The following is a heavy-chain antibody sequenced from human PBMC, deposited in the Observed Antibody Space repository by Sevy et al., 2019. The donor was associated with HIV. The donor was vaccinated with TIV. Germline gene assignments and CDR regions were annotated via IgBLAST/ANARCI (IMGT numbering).Heavy chain of an antibody. V-gene: IGHV3-30*02. CDR2: IRYDGSNK. D-gene: IGHD2-15*01. Sequence: GGSLRLSCAASGFTFSRYGMHWVRQSPGKGLEWVAFIRYDGSNKYFADSVKGRFTISRDNSDNTVFLQMNSLRAEDSAVYYCASGLAYWYFDLWGRGTLVTVS. CDR3: ASGLAYWYFDL. J-gene: IGHJ2*01. CDR1: GFTFSRYG.